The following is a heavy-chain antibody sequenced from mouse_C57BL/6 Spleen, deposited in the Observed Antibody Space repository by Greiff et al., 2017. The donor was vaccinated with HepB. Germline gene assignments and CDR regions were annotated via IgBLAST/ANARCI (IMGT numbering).Heavy chain of an antibody. D-gene: IGHD2-1*01. Sequence: VQLQQSGAELVKPGASVKMSCKASGYTFTSYWITWVKPRPGQGLEWIGDIYPGSGSTNYNEKFKSKATLTVDTSPSTAYMQLTSLTSADPAVYLCAREGYGNPVLDVWGTGTTVTVAS. CDR2: IYPGSGST. J-gene: IGHJ1*03. CDR3: AREGYGNPVLDV. CDR1: GYTFTSYW. V-gene: IGHV1-55*01.